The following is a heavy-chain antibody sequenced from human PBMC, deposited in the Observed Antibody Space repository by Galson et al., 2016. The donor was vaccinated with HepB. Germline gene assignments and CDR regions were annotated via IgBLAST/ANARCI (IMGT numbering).Heavy chain of an antibody. D-gene: IGHD5-12*01. J-gene: IGHJ2*01. CDR1: GYTFTSYW. CDR2: IYPGDSDT. V-gene: IGHV5-51*01. Sequence: QSGAEVKKPGQSLRISCEVFGYTFTSYWISWVRQMPGKGLEWLGIIYPGDSDTRYSPSFQGQVTISADKSISTVYLQWSGLKASDTAMYYCARQWPYFDLWGRGTLVTVSS. CDR3: ARQWPYFDL.